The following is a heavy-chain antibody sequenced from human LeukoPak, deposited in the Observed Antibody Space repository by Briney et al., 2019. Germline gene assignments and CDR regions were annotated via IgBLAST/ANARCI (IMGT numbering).Heavy chain of an antibody. J-gene: IGHJ4*02. CDR1: GFTFTTYG. CDR3: TRGQTTYYDY. V-gene: IGHV3-33*08. Sequence: GTSLRLSCAASGFTFTTYGFHRVRQAPGKGLEWVAVIWSDGSHKFYTDSVKGRFTISRDNSENTLYLQMSSLRVEDTAVYYCTRGQTTYYDYWGQGTLVTVSS. D-gene: IGHD1-7*01. CDR2: IWSDGSHK.